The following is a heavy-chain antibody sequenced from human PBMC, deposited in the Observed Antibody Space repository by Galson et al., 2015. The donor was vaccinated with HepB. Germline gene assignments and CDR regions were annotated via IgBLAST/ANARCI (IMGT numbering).Heavy chain of an antibody. V-gene: IGHV3-11*06. CDR1: GFTFSDYY. Sequence: SLRLSCAASGFTFSDYYMSWIRQAPGKGLEWVSYISSSSSYTNYADSVKGRFTISRDNAKNSLYLQMNSLRAEDTAVYYCARGRQQLVNWFDPWGQGTLVTVSS. D-gene: IGHD6-13*01. CDR2: ISSSSSYT. CDR3: ARGRQQLVNWFDP. J-gene: IGHJ5*02.